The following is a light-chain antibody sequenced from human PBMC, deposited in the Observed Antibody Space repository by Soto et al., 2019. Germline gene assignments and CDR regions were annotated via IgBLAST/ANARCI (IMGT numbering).Light chain of an antibody. CDR3: YSYAIND. J-gene: IGLJ1*01. V-gene: IGLV2-23*02. CDR1: SSDVGSYNL. Sequence: QSVLTQPASVSGSPGQSITISCTGTSSDVGSYNLVAWYQQHPGKAPKLLIYEVSKRPSGVSNRFSGSKSGTTASLTISGLQAEDEAHYHSYSYAINDFGTGTKVTVL. CDR2: EVS.